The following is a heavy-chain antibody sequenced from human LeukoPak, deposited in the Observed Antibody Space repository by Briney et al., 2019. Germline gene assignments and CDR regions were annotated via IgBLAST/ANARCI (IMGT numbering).Heavy chain of an antibody. J-gene: IGHJ4*02. D-gene: IGHD5-12*01. Sequence: GGSLRLSCAASGFTFSNCAMSWVRQAPGKGLEWVSAISGSGGSTYYADSVKGRFTISRDNSKNTLYLQMNSLRAEDTAVYYCAKDLGATDSGYFYWGQGTLVTVSS. V-gene: IGHV3-23*01. CDR3: AKDLGATDSGYFY. CDR2: ISGSGGST. CDR1: GFTFSNCA.